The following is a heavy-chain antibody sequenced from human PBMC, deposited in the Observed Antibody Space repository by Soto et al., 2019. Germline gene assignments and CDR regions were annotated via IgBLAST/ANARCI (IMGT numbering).Heavy chain of an antibody. CDR3: VSWVSVHFDY. D-gene: IGHD2-8*01. Sequence: GSLRLSCAASGFTVSSNYMTWVRQAPGKGLEWVSVIYSGGSTYYADSVKGRFTISRDNSKNTLYLQMNSLRAEDTARYFCVSWVSVHFDYWGPGTLVTVSS. J-gene: IGHJ4*02. V-gene: IGHV3-53*01. CDR1: GFTVSSNY. CDR2: IYSGGST.